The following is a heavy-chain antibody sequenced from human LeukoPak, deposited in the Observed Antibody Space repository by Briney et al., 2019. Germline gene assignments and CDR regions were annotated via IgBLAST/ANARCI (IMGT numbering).Heavy chain of an antibody. J-gene: IGHJ3*02. D-gene: IGHD3-16*01. V-gene: IGHV1-69*05. Sequence: ASVKVSCKASGGTFSSYAISWVRQAPGQGLEWMGRIIPIFGTANYAQKFQGRVTITTDESTSTAYMELSSLRSEDTAVYYCASIGRGMTTFRSGGVNAFDIWGQGTMVTVSS. CDR2: IIPIFGTA. CDR3: ASIGRGMTTFRSGGVNAFDI. CDR1: GGTFSSYA.